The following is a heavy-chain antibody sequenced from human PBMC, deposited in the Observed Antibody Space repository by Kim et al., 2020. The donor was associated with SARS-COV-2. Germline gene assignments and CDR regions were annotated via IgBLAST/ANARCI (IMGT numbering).Heavy chain of an antibody. J-gene: IGHJ4*02. D-gene: IGHD3-22*01. CDR2: IKQDGSEK. V-gene: IGHV3-7*01. Sequence: GGSLRLSCAASGFTFSSYWMSWVRQAPGKGLEWVANIKQDGSEKYYVDSVKGRFTISRDNAKNSLYLQMNSLRAEDKAVYYCARDGRDYDSSGYTHLDYCGQGTLVTVSS. CDR1: GFTFSSYW. CDR3: ARDGRDYDSSGYTHLDY.